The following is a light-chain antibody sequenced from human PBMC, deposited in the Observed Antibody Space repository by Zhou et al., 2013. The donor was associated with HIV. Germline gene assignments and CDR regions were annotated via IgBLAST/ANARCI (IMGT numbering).Light chain of an antibody. CDR1: QSFGSSF. CDR3: QQYGSSYT. V-gene: IGKV3-20*01. Sequence: EVVLTQSPGTLSLSPGERATLSCRASQSFGSSFLAWYQQKLGQSPRLPIYGAYSRATGIPDRFSGSGSGTDFTLTISRLEPEDFAVYYCQQYGSSYTFGQGTKLEIK. J-gene: IGKJ2*01. CDR2: GAY.